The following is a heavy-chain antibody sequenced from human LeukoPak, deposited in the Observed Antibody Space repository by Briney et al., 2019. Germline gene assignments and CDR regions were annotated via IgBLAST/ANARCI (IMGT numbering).Heavy chain of an antibody. CDR2: ISYDGSNK. CDR3: ARDPQQWLDS. V-gene: IGHV3-30-3*01. J-gene: IGHJ4*02. CDR1: GFIFSSFA. D-gene: IGHD6-19*01. Sequence: GGSLRLSCAASGFIFSSFAMHWVRQAPGKGLEWVAIISYDGSNKYYADSVKGRFTISRDHSKNTLYLQMNSLRVEDTAVYYCARDPQQWLDSWGQGTLVTVSS.